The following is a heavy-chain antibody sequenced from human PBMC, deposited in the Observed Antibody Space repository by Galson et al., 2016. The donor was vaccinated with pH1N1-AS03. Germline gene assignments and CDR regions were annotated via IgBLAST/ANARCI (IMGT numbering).Heavy chain of an antibody. Sequence: SLRLSCAVSGFSLSNYWMTWVRQAPGKGLEWVANINKDGSEKSYVDSVKGRFTISRDTAKNPVFLQMNSVRVGDRAVYYCARLSGGPWRFDYWGQGTLVTVSS. V-gene: IGHV3-7*01. J-gene: IGHJ4*02. CDR1: GFSLSNYW. D-gene: IGHD3-10*01. CDR2: INKDGSEK. CDR3: ARLSGGPWRFDY.